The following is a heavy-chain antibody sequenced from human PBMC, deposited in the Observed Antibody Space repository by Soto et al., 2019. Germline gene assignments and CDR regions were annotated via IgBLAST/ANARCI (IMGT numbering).Heavy chain of an antibody. CDR1: GHTFTSYG. CDR2: ISTYSGNT. D-gene: IGHD4-17*01. V-gene: IGHV1-18*01. J-gene: IGHJ6*02. CDR3: ARTNYGGNSPLSVFYYGMDV. Sequence: QVQLVQSGAEVKKPGASVKVSCKASGHTFTSYGISWVRQAPGQGLEWMGWISTYSGNTEYAQKLQGRVTMTTEISTSTVYMELRSLRSDDTAVYFCARTNYGGNSPLSVFYYGMDVWGQGTTVTVSS.